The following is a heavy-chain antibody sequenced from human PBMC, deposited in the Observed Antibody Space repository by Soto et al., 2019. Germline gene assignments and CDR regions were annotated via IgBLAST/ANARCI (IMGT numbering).Heavy chain of an antibody. V-gene: IGHV3-48*04. D-gene: IGHD2-2*01. Sequence: PGGSLRLSCAASGFTFSGYTMHWVRQAPGKGLEWVSCIGSSNTATYYADSVKGRFTISRDNAKNSLYLQMNSLRAEDTAVYYCAREIVVARGASYFDYWGPGTLATVSS. CDR2: IGSSNTAT. CDR3: AREIVVARGASYFDY. CDR1: GFTFSGYT. J-gene: IGHJ4*02.